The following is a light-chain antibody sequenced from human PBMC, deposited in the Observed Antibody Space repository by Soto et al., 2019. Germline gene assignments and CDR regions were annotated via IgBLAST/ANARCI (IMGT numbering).Light chain of an antibody. J-gene: IGKJ3*01. CDR1: QFISSW. CDR2: KAS. Sequence: DIRMTQSPSSLSTYVGDRVTITCRASQFISSWLAWYQQKPGKAPKLLIYKASNLESGVSSRFSGSGSGTEFTLTIISLQPDDFATYYCQQYNSYPFTFGPGTKVDIK. CDR3: QQYNSYPFT. V-gene: IGKV1-5*03.